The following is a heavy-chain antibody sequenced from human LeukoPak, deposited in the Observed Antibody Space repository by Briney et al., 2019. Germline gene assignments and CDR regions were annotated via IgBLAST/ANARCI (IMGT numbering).Heavy chain of an antibody. Sequence: GGSLRLSCAASGFTFRSYDMHWVRQATGQGLEWVSGIGTAGEIYYPGSVKGRFTISRENAKNSLYPQMNSLIAGDTAVYYCARAAYSSTWYSRYFDLWGRGTLVTVSS. CDR3: ARAAYSSTWYSRYFDL. CDR1: GFTFRSYD. J-gene: IGHJ2*01. CDR2: IGTAGEI. D-gene: IGHD6-13*01. V-gene: IGHV3-13*01.